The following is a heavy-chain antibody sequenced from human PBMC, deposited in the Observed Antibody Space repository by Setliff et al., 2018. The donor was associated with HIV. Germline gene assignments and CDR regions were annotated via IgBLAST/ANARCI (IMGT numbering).Heavy chain of an antibody. CDR2: IKGDGSKT. CDR3: VSTPGVFYFDF. CDR1: GFTFGSYW. Sequence: GGSLRLSCAASGFTFGSYWMSWVRQAPGQGLEYVAHIKGDGSKTKYVDSVRGRFTISRDNAKKSLYLQMNSLRAEDTAAYYCVSTPGVFYFDFWGQGTPVTVSS. V-gene: IGHV3-7*03. J-gene: IGHJ4*02. D-gene: IGHD2-15*01.